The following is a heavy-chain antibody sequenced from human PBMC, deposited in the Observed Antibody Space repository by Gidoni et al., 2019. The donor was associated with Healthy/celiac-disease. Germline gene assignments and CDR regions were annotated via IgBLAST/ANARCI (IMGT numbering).Heavy chain of an antibody. D-gene: IGHD2-2*01. J-gene: IGHJ6*02. Sequence: EVQLVESGGGLVQPGRSLRLSCAASGFTFDDYAMHWVRQAPGKGLEWVPGISWNSGSIGYADSVKGRFTISRDNAKNSLYLQMNSLRAEDTALYYCAKDLVPAASYYYYGMDVWGQGTTVTVSS. CDR2: ISWNSGSI. CDR3: AKDLVPAASYYYYGMDV. V-gene: IGHV3-9*01. CDR1: GFTFDDYA.